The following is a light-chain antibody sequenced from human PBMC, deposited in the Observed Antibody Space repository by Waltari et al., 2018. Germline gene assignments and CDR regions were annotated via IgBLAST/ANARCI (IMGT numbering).Light chain of an antibody. V-gene: IGLV3-1*01. Sequence: SYELTQPPSVSVSPGQTASITCSGDTLGDKYACWYQQKPGQSPVLVIYQDRKRPSGIPERFSGSNSGNTATLTISGTQAMDEADYYCQAWDSSTVAFGGGTKLTVL. CDR3: QAWDSSTVA. CDR2: QDR. J-gene: IGLJ2*01. CDR1: TLGDKY.